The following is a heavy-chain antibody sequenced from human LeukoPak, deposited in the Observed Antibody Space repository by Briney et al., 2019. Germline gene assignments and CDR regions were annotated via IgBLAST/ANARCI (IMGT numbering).Heavy chain of an antibody. CDR1: GFTFSRYW. J-gene: IGHJ6*03. CDR3: ARDSGGGIPGKYSGYVMGYYYMDV. Sequence: PGGSLRLSCAASGFTFSRYWMSWVRQAPGKGLEWVANIKKDGSEKYYVDSVKGRFTVSRDNAKNSLYLQMNSLRAEDTAVYYCARDSGGGIPGKYSGYVMGYYYMDVWGKGTTVTVSS. V-gene: IGHV3-7*01. CDR2: IKKDGSEK. D-gene: IGHD5-12*01.